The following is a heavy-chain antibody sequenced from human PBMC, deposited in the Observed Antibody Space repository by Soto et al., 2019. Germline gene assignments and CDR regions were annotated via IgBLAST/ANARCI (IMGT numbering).Heavy chain of an antibody. D-gene: IGHD4-17*01. Sequence: VESLKISCKSSGYSFTSYWISWVPQMPGEGLEWMGRIDPSDAYTNYSPSFQGHVTISADKSISTAYLQWSSLKASDTSMYYCARLEGLRQTENSYYYSTMDVWGQGTTVTLSS. J-gene: IGHJ6*02. CDR1: GYSFTSYW. V-gene: IGHV5-10-1*01. CDR3: ARLEGLRQTENSYYYSTMDV. CDR2: IDPSDAYT.